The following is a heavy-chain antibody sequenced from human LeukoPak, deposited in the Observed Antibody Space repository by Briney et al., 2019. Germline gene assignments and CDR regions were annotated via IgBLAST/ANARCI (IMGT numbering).Heavy chain of an antibody. V-gene: IGHV1-18*01. CDR2: ISPYKGNK. Sequence: ASVKVSCKASGYMFSNFFNSYGITWVRQGPGQGLERMGWISPYKGNKKFAQKFQGRVTMTTDTSTSTAYMELRSLRSDDTAVYYCASGYYSGGSSYSPADYWGQGTLVTVSS. D-gene: IGHD3-22*01. CDR1: GYMFSNFFNSYG. J-gene: IGHJ4*02. CDR3: ASGYYSGGSSYSPADY.